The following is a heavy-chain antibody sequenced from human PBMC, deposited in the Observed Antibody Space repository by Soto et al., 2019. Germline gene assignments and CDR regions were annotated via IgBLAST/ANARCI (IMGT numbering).Heavy chain of an antibody. J-gene: IGHJ4*02. D-gene: IGHD3-16*02. CDR3: ASGLHLGELSPFDY. V-gene: IGHV3-48*01. Sequence: GGSLRLSCAASGFTFSSYSMNWVRQAPGKGLEWVSYISSSSSTIYYADSVKGRFTISRDNAKNSLYLQMNSLRAEDTAVYYCASGLHLGELSPFDYWGQGTLVTVSS. CDR1: GFTFSSYS. CDR2: ISSSSSTI.